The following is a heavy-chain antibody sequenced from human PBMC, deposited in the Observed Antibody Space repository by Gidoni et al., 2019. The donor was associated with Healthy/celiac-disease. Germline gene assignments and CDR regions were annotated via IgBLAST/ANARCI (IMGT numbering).Heavy chain of an antibody. CDR3: ARHEGQWLHDY. CDR2: IYYSGST. J-gene: IGHJ4*02. D-gene: IGHD6-19*01. CDR1: GGSISSSSYY. Sequence: QLQLQESGPGLVKPSETLSLTCTVSGGSISSSSYYWGWIRQPPGKGLEWVGSIYYSGSTSYNPSLKSRVTISVDTSKNQFSLKLSSVTAADTAVYYCARHEGQWLHDYWGQGTLVTVSS. V-gene: IGHV4-39*01.